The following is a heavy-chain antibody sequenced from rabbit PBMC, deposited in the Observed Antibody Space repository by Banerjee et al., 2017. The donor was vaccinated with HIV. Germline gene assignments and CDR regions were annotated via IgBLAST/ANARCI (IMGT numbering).Heavy chain of an antibody. CDR3: ATDLAGDLNM. Sequence: QSLEESGGDLVKPEGSLTLTCTASGFTLSSYWMTWVRQAPGKGLEWIACIAAGSSGSTSYASWAKGRFTISRTSSTTVTLQMTSLTAADTATYFCATDLAGDLNMWGQGTLVTVS. V-gene: IGHV1S40*01. CDR1: GFTLSSYW. D-gene: IGHD2-1*01. J-gene: IGHJ6*01. CDR2: IAAGSSGST.